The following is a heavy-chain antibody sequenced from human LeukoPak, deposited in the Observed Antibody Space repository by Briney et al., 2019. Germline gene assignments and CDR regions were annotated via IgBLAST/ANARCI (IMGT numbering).Heavy chain of an antibody. Sequence: ASVKVSCKASGYTFTGYYMHWVRQAPGQGLEWMGWINPNSGDTDYAQKFQGRVTMTSDTSITTTYMELTRLRSDDTAVYYCARGWNYAPSFDPWGQGTLVTVSS. CDR1: GYTFTGYY. D-gene: IGHD1-7*01. V-gene: IGHV1-2*02. CDR2: INPNSGDT. J-gene: IGHJ5*02. CDR3: ARGWNYAPSFDP.